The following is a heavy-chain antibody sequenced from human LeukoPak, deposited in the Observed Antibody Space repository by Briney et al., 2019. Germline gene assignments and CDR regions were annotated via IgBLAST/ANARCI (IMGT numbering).Heavy chain of an antibody. J-gene: IGHJ4*02. Sequence: GASVRVSCKASGYTFTSYAMHWVRQAPGQRLEWMGWINAGNGNTKYSQKLQGRVTITRDTSASTAYMELSSLRSEDTAVYYCARRYSSGWYDYWGQGTLVTVSS. CDR2: INAGNGNT. V-gene: IGHV1-3*01. CDR1: GYTFTSYA. CDR3: ARRYSSGWYDY. D-gene: IGHD6-19*01.